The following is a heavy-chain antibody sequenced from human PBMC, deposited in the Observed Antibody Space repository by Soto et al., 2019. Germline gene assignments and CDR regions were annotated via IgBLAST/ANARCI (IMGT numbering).Heavy chain of an antibody. V-gene: IGHV3-23*01. J-gene: IGHJ6*02. CDR1: GFTFSSYA. CDR3: AKGTFGGVRYGMDV. CDR2: ISGSGGST. D-gene: IGHD3-16*01. Sequence: PGGSLRLSCAASGFTFSSYAMSWVRQAPGKGLEWVSAISGSGGSTYYADSVKGRFTISRDNSKNTLYLQMNSLRAEDTAVYYCAKGTFGGVRYGMDVWGQGTTVTVSS.